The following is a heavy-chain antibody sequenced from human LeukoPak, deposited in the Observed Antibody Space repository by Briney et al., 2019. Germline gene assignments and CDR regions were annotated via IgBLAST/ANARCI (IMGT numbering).Heavy chain of an antibody. Sequence: GGSLRLSCAASGFTLNSYAMSWVRQAPGKGLEWVSGVSGSGGSTYYADSVKGRFTISRDNSKNTPYLQMNSLRAEDTAVYYCAKDLDIVATITGNWGQGTLVTVSS. V-gene: IGHV3-23*01. D-gene: IGHD5-12*01. J-gene: IGHJ4*02. CDR1: GFTLNSYA. CDR2: VSGSGGST. CDR3: AKDLDIVATITGN.